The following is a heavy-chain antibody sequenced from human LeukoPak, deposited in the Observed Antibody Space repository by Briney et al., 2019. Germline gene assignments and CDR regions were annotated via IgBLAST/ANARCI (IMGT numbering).Heavy chain of an antibody. V-gene: IGHV1-2*02. Sequence: GASVKVSCKASGYTFTGYYMHWVRQAPGQGLEWMGWINPNSGGTNYAQKFQGRVTMTRDTSISTAYMELSRLRSDDTAVYYCARERYYTSGSVHNRIDYWGQGTLVTASS. D-gene: IGHD3-10*01. CDR1: GYTFTGYY. CDR3: ARERYYTSGSVHNRIDY. J-gene: IGHJ4*02. CDR2: INPNSGGT.